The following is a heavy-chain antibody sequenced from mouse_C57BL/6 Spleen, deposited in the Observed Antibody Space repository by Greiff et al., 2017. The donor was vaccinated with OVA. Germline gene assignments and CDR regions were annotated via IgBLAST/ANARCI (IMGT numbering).Heavy chain of an antibody. CDR2: IDPETGGT. Sequence: VQLVESGAELVRPGASVTLSCKASGYTFTDYEMHWVKQTPVHGLEWIGAIDPETGGTAYNQKFKGKAILTADKSSSTAYMELRSLTSEDSAVYYCTRGTMVRYFDVWGTGTTVTVSS. CDR3: TRGTMVRYFDV. CDR1: GYTFTDYE. J-gene: IGHJ1*03. V-gene: IGHV1-15*01. D-gene: IGHD2-2*01.